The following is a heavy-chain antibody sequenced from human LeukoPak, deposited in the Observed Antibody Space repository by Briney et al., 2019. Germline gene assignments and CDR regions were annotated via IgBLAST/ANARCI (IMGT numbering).Heavy chain of an antibody. CDR2: ISYDRSNK. V-gene: IGHV3-30*01. J-gene: IGHJ6*03. CDR3: ARDREWLLGSYYYYMDV. CDR1: GFTFSSYA. D-gene: IGHD3-3*01. Sequence: PGGSLILSCAASGFTFSSYAMHWVRQAPGKGLEWMAAISYDRSNKYYADSVKGRFTISRDNSKNTLYLQMNSLRAEDTAVYYCARDREWLLGSYYYYMDVWGKGTTVTVSS.